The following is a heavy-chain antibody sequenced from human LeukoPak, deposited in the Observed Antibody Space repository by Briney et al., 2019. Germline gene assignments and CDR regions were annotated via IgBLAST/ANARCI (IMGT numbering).Heavy chain of an antibody. J-gene: IGHJ4*02. V-gene: IGHV3-23*01. Sequence: GRSLRLSCAASGFTFSSYTMSWVRQAPGKGLEWVSTITTSDGNTYYADSVKGRFTVSGDNSKNTLFLQMNSLRAEDTAVYYCAKDGGLWVSAHWGDSWGRGTLVTVSS. D-gene: IGHD7-27*01. CDR3: AKDGGLWVSAHWGDS. CDR2: ITTSDGNT. CDR1: GFTFSSYT.